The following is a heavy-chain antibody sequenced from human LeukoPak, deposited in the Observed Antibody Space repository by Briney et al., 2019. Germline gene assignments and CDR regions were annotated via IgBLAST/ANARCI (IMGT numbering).Heavy chain of an antibody. CDR1: GGSISSTSFY. CDR2: IHYSVTT. CDR3: ARVPTVTKYYYYYMDV. V-gene: IGHV4-39*01. D-gene: IGHD4-17*01. J-gene: IGHJ6*03. Sequence: SETLSLTRAVSGGSISSTSFYWGWIRQPPGKELEWIGSIHYSVTTYYNPSLNSRLTISVDTSKNQFSLNLSSVTAADTAVYYCARVPTVTKYYYYYMDVWGKGTTVTVSS.